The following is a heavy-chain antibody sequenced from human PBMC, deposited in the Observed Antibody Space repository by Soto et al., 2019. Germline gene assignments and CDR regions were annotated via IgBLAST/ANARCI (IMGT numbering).Heavy chain of an antibody. CDR1: GGSISSSNW. V-gene: IGHV4-4*02. CDR2: IYHSGST. D-gene: IGHD6-19*01. J-gene: IGHJ4*02. Sequence: QVQLQESGPGLVKPSGTLSLTCAVSGGSISSSNWWSWVRQPPGKGLEWIGEIYHSGSTNYNPSLKSRVTISVDKSKNQFSLKLSSVTAADTAVYYCARDNVAAVAGPMGVFDYWGQGTLVTVSS. CDR3: ARDNVAAVAGPMGVFDY.